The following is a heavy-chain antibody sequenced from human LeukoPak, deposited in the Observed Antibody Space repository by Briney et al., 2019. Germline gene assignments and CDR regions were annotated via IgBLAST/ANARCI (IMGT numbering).Heavy chain of an antibody. CDR1: GGSFSGYY. J-gene: IGHJ5*02. V-gene: IGHV4-34*01. CDR3: AKEKYSSGWYSGWFDP. Sequence: PSETLSLTCAVYGGSFSGYYWSWIRQPPGKGLEWIGEINHSGSTNYNPSLKSRVTISVDTSKNQFSLRLSSVTAADTVVYYCAKEKYSSGWYSGWFDPWGQGTLVTVSS. D-gene: IGHD6-19*01. CDR2: INHSGST.